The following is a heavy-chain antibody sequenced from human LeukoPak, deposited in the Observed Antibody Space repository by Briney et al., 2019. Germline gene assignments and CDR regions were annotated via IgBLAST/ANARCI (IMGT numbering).Heavy chain of an antibody. CDR1: GFTVSNSF. J-gene: IGHJ4*02. D-gene: IGHD7-27*01. Sequence: GSLGLSCAASGFTVSNSFMTWVRQAPGKGLEWVSVIYSGGDTYYTDSVKGRFTISRDSTKNTLFLQMNSLRADGTAVYYCAKTGGPWDWGQGTLVTVSS. CDR3: AKTGGPWD. CDR2: IYSGGDT. V-gene: IGHV3-53*01.